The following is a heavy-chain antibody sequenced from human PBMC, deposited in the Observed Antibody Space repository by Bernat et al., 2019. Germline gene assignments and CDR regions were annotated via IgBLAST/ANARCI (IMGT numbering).Heavy chain of an antibody. J-gene: IGHJ5*02. CDR3: ARDLRAARPGWFDP. D-gene: IGHD6-6*01. V-gene: IGHV1-18*01. Sequence: QVQLVQSAAEVKKPGASVKVSCKASGYTFTTYGISWVRQAPGQGLEWMGWISAYNGETNYAQNLQGRVTMTTDTSTSTAYMELKNLRSDDTAVYYCARDLRAARPGWFDPWGQGTLDTVSS. CDR2: ISAYNGET. CDR1: GYTFTTYG.